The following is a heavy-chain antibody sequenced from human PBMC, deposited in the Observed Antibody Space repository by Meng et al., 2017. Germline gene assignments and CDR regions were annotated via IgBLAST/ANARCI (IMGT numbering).Heavy chain of an antibody. Sequence: SETLSLTCTVSGGSISSSSYYWGWIRQPPGKGLEWIGSIYYSGSTYYNPSLKSRVTISVDTSKNQFSLKLSSVTAADTAVYYCARDLFPDRRPYYVDYWGQGTLVTVSS. CDR3: ARDLFPDRRPYYVDY. J-gene: IGHJ4*02. D-gene: IGHD1-14*01. CDR2: IYYSGST. CDR1: GGSISSSSYY. V-gene: IGHV4-39*07.